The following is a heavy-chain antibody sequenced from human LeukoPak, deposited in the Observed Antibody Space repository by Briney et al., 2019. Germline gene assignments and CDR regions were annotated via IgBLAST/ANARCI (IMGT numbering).Heavy chain of an antibody. V-gene: IGHV4-4*07. CDR1: DGSISSYY. CDR2: IYTSGST. J-gene: IGHJ6*03. Sequence: SETLSLTCTVSDGSISSYYWNWIRQPAGKGLEWIRRIYTSGSTNYNPSLKSRVTMSVDTSKNQFSLKVSSVTAADTAVYYCARGASGWYRVGYYYYMDVWGKGTTVTVPS. CDR3: ARGASGWYRVGYYYYMDV. D-gene: IGHD6-19*01.